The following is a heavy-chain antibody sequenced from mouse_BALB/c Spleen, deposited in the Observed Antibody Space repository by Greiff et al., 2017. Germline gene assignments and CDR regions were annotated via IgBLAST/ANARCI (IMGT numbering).Heavy chain of an antibody. CDR1: GYAFSSSW. Sequence: VQLQQSGPELVKPGASVKISCKASGYAFSSSWMNWVKQRPGQGLEWIGRIDPGDGDTNYNGKFKGKATLTADKSSSTAYMQLSSLTSVDSAFYFCARGEAMDDWGQGTSVTVSS. CDR3: ARGEAMDD. J-gene: IGHJ4*01. V-gene: IGHV1-82*01. CDR2: IDPGDGDT.